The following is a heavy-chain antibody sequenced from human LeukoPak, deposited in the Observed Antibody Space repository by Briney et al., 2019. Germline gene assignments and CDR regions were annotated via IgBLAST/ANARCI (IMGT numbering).Heavy chain of an antibody. CDR1: GGSISSYY. D-gene: IGHD6-13*01. Sequence: PSETLSLTCTVSGGSISSYYWSWIRQPPGEGLEWIGYIYYSGSTNYNPSLKSRVSISIDTSKNQFSLKLSSVTAADTAVYYCARDSSIAAAATGYYYYGMDVWGQGTTVTVSS. J-gene: IGHJ6*02. CDR2: IYYSGST. V-gene: IGHV4-59*01. CDR3: ARDSSIAAAATGYYYYGMDV.